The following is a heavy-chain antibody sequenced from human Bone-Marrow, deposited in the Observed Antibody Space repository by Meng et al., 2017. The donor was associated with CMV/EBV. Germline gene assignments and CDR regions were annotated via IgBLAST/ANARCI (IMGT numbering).Heavy chain of an antibody. CDR3: ARLLVGALDTHAFDM. J-gene: IGHJ3*02. Sequence: GESLKISCAASGFTFSSYGMHWVRQAPGKGLEWVSVIYGSGRSSSSADSVKGRFSISRDNSKNSLYLQMSSLRAEDTAVYYCARLLVGALDTHAFDMWGRGTVVTVSS. CDR2: IYGSGRSS. D-gene: IGHD1-26*01. V-gene: IGHV3-NL1*01. CDR1: GFTFSSYG.